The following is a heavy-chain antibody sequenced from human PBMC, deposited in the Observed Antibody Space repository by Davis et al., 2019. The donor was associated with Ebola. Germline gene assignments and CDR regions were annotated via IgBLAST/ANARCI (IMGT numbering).Heavy chain of an antibody. V-gene: IGHV3-73*01. CDR2: IRSKANSYAT. Sequence: PGGSLRLSCAASGFTFSGSAMHWVRQASGKGLEWVGRIRSKANSYATAYAASVKGRFTISRDDSKNTAYLQMNSLRTEDTAVYYCTSRPTLVATDYRGQGTLVTVSS. CDR3: TSRPTLVATDY. J-gene: IGHJ4*02. D-gene: IGHD5-12*01. CDR1: GFTFSGSA.